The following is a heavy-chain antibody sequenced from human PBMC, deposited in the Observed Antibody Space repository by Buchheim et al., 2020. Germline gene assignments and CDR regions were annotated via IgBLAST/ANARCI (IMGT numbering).Heavy chain of an antibody. D-gene: IGHD4/OR15-4a*01. Sequence: QLQLQESGPGLVKPSEHLSLTCTVAGGSTSSDHWGWIRQPPGKGLEFIGFMYHSGSPNYYPSLKSRVTISVDTSKNQFSLKVDSVTAADTAVYYCAREGAYSDYGRNWFDPWGQGT. CDR1: GGSTSSDH. CDR2: MYHSGSP. CDR3: AREGAYSDYGRNWFDP. J-gene: IGHJ5*02. V-gene: IGHV4-59*12.